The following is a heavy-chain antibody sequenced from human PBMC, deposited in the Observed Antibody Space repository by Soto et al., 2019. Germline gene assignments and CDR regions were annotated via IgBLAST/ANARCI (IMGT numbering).Heavy chain of an antibody. CDR2: IIPIFGSP. CDR1: GGAFIRYG. D-gene: IGHD2-8*01. Sequence: QVQVVQSGAEVKKPGSSVKVSCTASGGAFIRYGISWVRQAPGQGLEWMGGIIPIFGSPNYAQRFKGRVTVSADISMNTAYMTLSSLKSEDTAVYYCAGQPNDQEDYYNGMEVWGEGTPVTVSS. CDR3: AGQPNDQEDYYNGMEV. V-gene: IGHV1-69*06. J-gene: IGHJ6*04.